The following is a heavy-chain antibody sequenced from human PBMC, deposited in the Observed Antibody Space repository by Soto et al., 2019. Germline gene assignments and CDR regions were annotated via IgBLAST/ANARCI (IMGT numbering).Heavy chain of an antibody. V-gene: IGHV1-46*01. D-gene: IGHD2-2*01. CDR2: INPSGGST. Sequence: GASVKVSCKASGYTFTSYYMHWVRQAPGQGLEWMRIINPSGGSTSYAQKLQGRGTMTRDTDTCTVYMELSSLRSEDTAVYYCARESIVVVPAAEGPDAFDIWGQGTMVTVSS. CDR3: ARESIVVVPAAEGPDAFDI. CDR1: GYTFTSYY. J-gene: IGHJ3*02.